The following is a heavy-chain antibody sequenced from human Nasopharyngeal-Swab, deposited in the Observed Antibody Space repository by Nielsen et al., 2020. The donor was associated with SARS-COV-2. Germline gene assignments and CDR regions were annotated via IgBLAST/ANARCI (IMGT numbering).Heavy chain of an antibody. Sequence: ASVKVSCKASGYTFTGYYMHWVRQAPGQGLEWMGRINPNSGGTNYAQKFQGRVTMTRDTSISTAYMELSRLRSDDTAVYCCARSSYYYDSSGYSRHAFDIWGQGTMVTVSS. CDR2: INPNSGGT. CDR3: ARSSYYYDSSGYSRHAFDI. CDR1: GYTFTGYY. J-gene: IGHJ3*02. D-gene: IGHD3-22*01. V-gene: IGHV1-2*06.